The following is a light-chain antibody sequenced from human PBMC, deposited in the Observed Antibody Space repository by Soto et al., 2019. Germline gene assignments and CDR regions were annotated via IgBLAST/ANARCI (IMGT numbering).Light chain of an antibody. J-gene: IGLJ2*01. CDR2: DVN. CDR3: SSYTSSSTLA. CDR1: SSDVGAYNY. V-gene: IGLV2-14*03. Sequence: QSALTQPASVSASPGQSITISCTGTSSDVGAYNYVSWYQQHPGKAPKLMIFDVNNRPSGVSNRFSGSKSGNTASLTISGLQAEDEAYYYCSSYTSSSTLAFGGGTKLTVL.